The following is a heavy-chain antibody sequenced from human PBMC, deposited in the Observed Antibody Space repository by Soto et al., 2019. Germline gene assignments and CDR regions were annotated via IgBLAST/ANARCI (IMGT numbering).Heavy chain of an antibody. V-gene: IGHV3-30*18. Sequence: QVQLVESGGGVVQPGRSLRLSCAASGFTFSSYGMHWVRQAPGKGLEWVAVISYDGSNKYYADSVKGRFTISRDNSKNTLYLQMNSLRAEDTAVYYCAKEEAEYDDFDIWGQGTMVTVSS. CDR1: GFTFSSYG. CDR3: AKEEAEYDDFDI. D-gene: IGHD6-6*01. CDR2: ISYDGSNK. J-gene: IGHJ3*02.